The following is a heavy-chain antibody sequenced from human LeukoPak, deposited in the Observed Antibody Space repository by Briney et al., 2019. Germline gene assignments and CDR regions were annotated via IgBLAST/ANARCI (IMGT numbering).Heavy chain of an antibody. CDR1: GFTFSSYA. D-gene: IGHD2-15*01. J-gene: IGHJ4*02. Sequence: GGSLRLSCAASGFTFSSYAMSWVRQAPGKGLEWGSAISGSGGSTYYADSVKGRFTISRDNSKNTLYLQMNSLRAEDTAVYYCAKHNIVVVVAAPFDYWGQGTLVTVSS. CDR3: AKHNIVVVVAAPFDY. CDR2: ISGSGGST. V-gene: IGHV3-23*01.